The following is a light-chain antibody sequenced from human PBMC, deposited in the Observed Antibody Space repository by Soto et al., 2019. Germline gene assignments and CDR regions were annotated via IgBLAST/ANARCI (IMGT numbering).Light chain of an antibody. CDR3: SSYTSTMTNV. CDR2: DVV. Sequence: LTQPASVSGSPGQLITISCTGTSSDVGGFNSVSWYQLRPGTAPKLILYDVVDRPSGVSYRFSGSKSGNTASLTISGLQAADEADYFCSSYTSTMTNVFGSGTKVTVL. CDR1: SSDVGGFNS. J-gene: IGLJ1*01. V-gene: IGLV2-14*03.